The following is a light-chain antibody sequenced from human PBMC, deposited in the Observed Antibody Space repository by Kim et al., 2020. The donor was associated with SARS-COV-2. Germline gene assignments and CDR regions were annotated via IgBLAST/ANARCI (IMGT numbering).Light chain of an antibody. CDR3: QQDGRSLT. V-gene: IGKV3-20*01. CDR1: QSVSSSY. CDR2: GAS. Sequence: EIVLTQSPGTLSLSPGERATLSCRASQSVSSSYLAWYQQKPGQAPRLLIYGASSRATGIPDRFSGSGSGTDFTLTISRLEPEDFAVYYCQQDGRSLTFGGGTKVDIK. J-gene: IGKJ4*01.